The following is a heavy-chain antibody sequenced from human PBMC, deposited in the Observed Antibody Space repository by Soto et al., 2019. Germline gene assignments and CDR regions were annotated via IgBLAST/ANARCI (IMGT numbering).Heavy chain of an antibody. V-gene: IGHV1-3*01. Sequence: ASVKVSCKASGYTFTSYAMHWVRQAPGQRLGWMGWINAGNGNTKYSQKFQGRVTITRDTSASTAYMELSSLRSEDTAVYYCARDGNYYDSSGYCHWGQGTLVTVSS. CDR3: ARDGNYYDSSGYCH. CDR1: GYTFTSYA. D-gene: IGHD3-22*01. J-gene: IGHJ4*02. CDR2: INAGNGNT.